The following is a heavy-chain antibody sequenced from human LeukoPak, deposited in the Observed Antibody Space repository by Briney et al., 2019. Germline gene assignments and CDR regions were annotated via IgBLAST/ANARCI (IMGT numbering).Heavy chain of an antibody. Sequence: SQTLSLTCTVSGGSMSGYYWSWIRQPPGKGLEWIGYIHYSGTTNYNPSLKSRVTISLDTSRNQFSLKLRSVTTADTAVYYCARRRVYSGSGEFDFWGQGTLVTVSS. D-gene: IGHD5-12*01. CDR2: IHYSGTT. V-gene: IGHV4-59*01. CDR3: ARRRVYSGSGEFDF. CDR1: GGSMSGYY. J-gene: IGHJ4*02.